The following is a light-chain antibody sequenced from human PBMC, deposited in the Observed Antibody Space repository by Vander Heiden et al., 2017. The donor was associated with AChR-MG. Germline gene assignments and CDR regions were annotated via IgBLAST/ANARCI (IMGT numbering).Light chain of an antibody. J-gene: IGKJ1*01. CDR3: QQSDSPPRT. CDR2: VAS. V-gene: IGKV1-39*01. CDR1: QTISNY. Sequence: DIQMTQSPPSLSAFVGDRVTITCRASQTISNYLNWYQQKPGQAPKLLIYVASTLQSWVPSRFSGSGSGTDFTLTISSLQPEDIATYYCQQSDSPPRTFGQGTKVEMK.